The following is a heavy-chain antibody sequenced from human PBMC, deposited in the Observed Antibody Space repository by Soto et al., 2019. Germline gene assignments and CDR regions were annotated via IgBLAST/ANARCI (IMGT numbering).Heavy chain of an antibody. V-gene: IGHV3-53*01. J-gene: IGHJ4*02. CDR3: ARRGPGTYFDY. CDR2: IYSGGST. CDR1: GFTVSNNY. D-gene: IGHD6-13*01. Sequence: GGSLRLSCAASGFTVSNNYMNWVRQAPGKGLEWVSVIYSGGSTYYADSVKGRFTISRDNSKNTLYLQMNSLRTEDTAVYYCARRGPGTYFDYWGQGTLVTVSS.